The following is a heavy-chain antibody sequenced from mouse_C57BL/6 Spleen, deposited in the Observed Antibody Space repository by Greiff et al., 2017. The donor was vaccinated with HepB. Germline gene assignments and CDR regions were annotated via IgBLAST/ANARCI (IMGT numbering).Heavy chain of an antibody. V-gene: IGHV1-61*01. J-gene: IGHJ3*01. Sequence: QVHVKQPGAELVRPGSSVKLSCKASGYTFTSYWMDWVKQRPGQGLEWIGNIYPSDSETHYNQKFKDKATLTVDKSSSTAYMQLSSLTSEDSAVYYCARRYYDYDGGFAYWGQGTLVTVSA. CDR1: GYTFTSYW. CDR2: IYPSDSET. D-gene: IGHD2-4*01. CDR3: ARRYYDYDGGFAY.